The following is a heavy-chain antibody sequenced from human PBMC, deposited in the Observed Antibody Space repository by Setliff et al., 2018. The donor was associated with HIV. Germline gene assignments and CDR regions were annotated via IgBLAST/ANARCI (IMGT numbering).Heavy chain of an antibody. CDR3: ARVRGWYGNAFDI. CDR2: ISSYNGNT. CDR1: GYTFTTYG. Sequence: ASVKVSCKASGYTFTTYGVSWVRQAPGQGLEWMGWISSYNGNTHFAQKYQDRISMTTDTSTSTAYMELRSLRSDDTAVYYCARVRGWYGNAFDIWGQGTMVTVSS. J-gene: IGHJ3*02. V-gene: IGHV1-18*01. D-gene: IGHD6-19*01.